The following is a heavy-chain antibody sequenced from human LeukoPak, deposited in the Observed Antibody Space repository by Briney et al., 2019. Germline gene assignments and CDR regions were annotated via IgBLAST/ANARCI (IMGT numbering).Heavy chain of an antibody. CDR3: ARQGEYSSSLSFDY. V-gene: IGHV4-31*03. CDR2: IYYSGST. J-gene: IGHJ4*02. CDR1: GGSISSGGYY. Sequence: SETLSLTCTVSGGSISSGGYYWSWIRQHPGKGLEWIGYIYYSGSTYYNPSLKSRVTISVDTSKNQFSPKLSSVTAADTAVYYCARQGEYSSSLSFDYWGQGTLVTVSS. D-gene: IGHD6-6*01.